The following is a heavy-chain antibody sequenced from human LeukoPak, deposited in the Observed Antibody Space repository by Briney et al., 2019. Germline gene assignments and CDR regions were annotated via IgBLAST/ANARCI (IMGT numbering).Heavy chain of an antibody. CDR2: ISGSGGST. CDR1: GFTFSSYA. CDR3: AKSSLEWLLHRRDFDY. D-gene: IGHD3-3*01. V-gene: IGHV3-23*01. Sequence: PGGSLRLSCAASGFTFSSYAMSWVRQAPGKGLEWVSAISGSGGSTYYADSVKGRFTISRDNSKNTLYLQMNSLRAEDTAVYYCAKSSLEWLLHRRDFDYWGQGTLVTVSS. J-gene: IGHJ4*02.